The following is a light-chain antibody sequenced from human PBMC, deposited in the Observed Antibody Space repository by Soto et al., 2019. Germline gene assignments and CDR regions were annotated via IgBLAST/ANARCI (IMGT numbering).Light chain of an antibody. CDR3: QQYYTTPRT. Sequence: DIVMTQSPDSLAVSAGERATINCKSSQSVLYSSNNKNYLAWYQQKPGQPPKLLIYWASTRESGVPDRFSGSGSGTDFTLTISSLQAEDVAVYYCQQYYTTPRTFGQGTKVEIK. J-gene: IGKJ1*01. CDR2: WAS. V-gene: IGKV4-1*01. CDR1: QSVLYSSNNKNY.